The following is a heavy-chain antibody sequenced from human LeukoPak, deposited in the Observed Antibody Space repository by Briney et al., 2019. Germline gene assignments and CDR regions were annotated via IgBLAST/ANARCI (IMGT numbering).Heavy chain of an antibody. V-gene: IGHV1-2*02. J-gene: IGHJ4*02. CDR2: INPHSGGT. CDR1: GYTFTGYY. Sequence: ASVKVSCTASGYTFTGYYMHCVRQAPGQGLEWMGWINPHSGGTNYAQKFQGRVTMTRDTSISTAYMELSRLRSDDTAVYYCASVFWYSSSWSFDYWGQGTLVTVSS. D-gene: IGHD6-13*01. CDR3: ASVFWYSSSWSFDY.